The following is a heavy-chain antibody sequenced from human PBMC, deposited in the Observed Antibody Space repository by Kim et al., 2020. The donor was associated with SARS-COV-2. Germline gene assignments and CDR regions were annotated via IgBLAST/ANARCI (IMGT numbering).Heavy chain of an antibody. V-gene: IGHV4-34*01. J-gene: IGHJ4*02. CDR3: APRLLLGYDSSGYYPN. D-gene: IGHD3-22*01. Sequence: SETLSLTCAVYGGSFSGYYWSWIRQPPGKGLEWIGEINHSGSTNYNPSLKSRVTISVDTSKNQFSLKLSSVTAADTAVYYCAPRLLLGYDSSGYYPNWGQGTLVTVSS. CDR1: GGSFSGYY. CDR2: INHSGST.